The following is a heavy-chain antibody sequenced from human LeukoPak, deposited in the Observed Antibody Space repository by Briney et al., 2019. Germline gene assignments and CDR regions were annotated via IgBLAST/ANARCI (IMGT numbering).Heavy chain of an antibody. D-gene: IGHD3/OR15-3a*01. J-gene: IGHJ4*02. Sequence: SETLSLTCTVSGVSISSSNSYWGWIRQPRGKGLEGIERIYYSGNTYYNASLKSQISISIDTSKNQFSLKLTSVTAADTAVYYCARQTGSGLFILPGGQGTLVTVSS. CDR2: IYYSGNT. V-gene: IGHV4-39*01. CDR3: ARQTGSGLFILP. CDR1: GVSISSSNSY.